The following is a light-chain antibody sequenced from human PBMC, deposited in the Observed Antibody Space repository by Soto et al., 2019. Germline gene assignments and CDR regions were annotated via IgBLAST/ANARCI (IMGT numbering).Light chain of an antibody. J-gene: IGKJ1*01. CDR1: QSLVYSDGNTY. V-gene: IGKV2-30*01. Sequence: DVVMTQSPLSLPVTLGQPASISCRSSQSLVYSDGNTYLNWFQQRPGQSPRRLIYKVSNRDSGVPDRFSRSGSGSDFTLKISRVGAEDVGVYYCMQGTHWPPTFGQGTKVEIK. CDR2: KVS. CDR3: MQGTHWPPT.